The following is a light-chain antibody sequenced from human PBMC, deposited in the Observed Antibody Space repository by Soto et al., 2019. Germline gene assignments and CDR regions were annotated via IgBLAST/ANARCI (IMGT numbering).Light chain of an antibody. CDR3: ETGDSNTWV. CDR1: SGHSSYI. V-gene: IGLV4-60*02. Sequence: QLVLTQSSSASASLGSSVKLTCTLSSGHSSYIIAWHQQQPGKAPRYLMKLEGSGSYNKGSGVPDRFSGSSSGADRYLTIANLRFEDEADYYCETGDSNTWVFGGGTKLTVL. J-gene: IGLJ3*02. CDR2: LEGSGSY.